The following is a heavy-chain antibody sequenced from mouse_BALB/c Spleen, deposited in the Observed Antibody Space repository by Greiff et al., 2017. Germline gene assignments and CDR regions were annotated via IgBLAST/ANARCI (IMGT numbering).Heavy chain of an antibody. CDR2: IYPGDGDT. V-gene: IGHV1-80*01. CDR3: ARREDSTTMDY. CDR1: GYAFSSYW. D-gene: IGHD6-1*01. Sequence: QVQLQQSGAELVRPGSSVKISCKASGYAFSSYWMNWVKQRPGQGLEWIGQIYPGDGDTNYNGKFKGKATLTADKSSSTAYMQLSSLTSEDSAVYFCARREDSTTMDYWGQGTSVTVSS. J-gene: IGHJ4*01.